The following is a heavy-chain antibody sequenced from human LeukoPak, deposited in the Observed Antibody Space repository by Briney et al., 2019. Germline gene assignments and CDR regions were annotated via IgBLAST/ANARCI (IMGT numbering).Heavy chain of an antibody. Sequence: GGSLRLSCAASGFTFSSYAMSWVRQAPGKGLEWVSTISGSSGTTYYADSMEGRFTISRDNSKNTLYLQMNSLRAEDTAVYYCAKTVDTSGWYYYWGQGTLVTVSS. CDR3: AKTVDTSGWYYY. V-gene: IGHV3-23*01. CDR2: ISGSSGTT. J-gene: IGHJ4*02. D-gene: IGHD6-19*01. CDR1: GFTFSSYA.